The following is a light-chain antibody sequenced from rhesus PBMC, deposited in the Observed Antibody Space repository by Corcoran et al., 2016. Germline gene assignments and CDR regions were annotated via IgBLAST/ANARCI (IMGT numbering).Light chain of an antibody. CDR3: QQSSNLSPYS. Sequence: ETVVTQSPATLSLSPGERATLSCRASQSVGSYLAWYPQKPGEAPRLLIYGASSRATGIPDRFSGSGSGTDFTRTISSLESEDVGVYYCQQSSNLSPYSFGQGTKVEIK. J-gene: IGKJ2*01. CDR2: GAS. V-gene: IGKV3-24*04. CDR1: QSVGSY.